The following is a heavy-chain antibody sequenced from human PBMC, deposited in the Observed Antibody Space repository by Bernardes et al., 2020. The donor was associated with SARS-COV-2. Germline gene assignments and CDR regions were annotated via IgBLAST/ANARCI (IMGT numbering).Heavy chain of an antibody. CDR3: AKEYCSSTSCYMGSYYFYYGMDV. Sequence: GGSLRLSCAASGFSFSDYGMHWVRQAPGKGLEWAAAISYDGSNKFYADSVKGRFTISSDNSKNTLYLELYSLRAEDTAVYYCAKEYCSSTSCYMGSYYFYYGMDVWGQGTPVTVSS. CDR2: ISYDGSNK. J-gene: IGHJ6*02. D-gene: IGHD2-2*02. V-gene: IGHV3-30*18. CDR1: GFSFSDYG.